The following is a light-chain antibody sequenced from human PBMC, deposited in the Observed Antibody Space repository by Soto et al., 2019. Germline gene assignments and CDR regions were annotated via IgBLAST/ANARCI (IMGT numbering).Light chain of an antibody. CDR2: EVS. CDR1: SSDVGGYNY. Sequence: QSALTQPASVSGSPGQSITISCTGTSSDVGGYNYVSWYQQHPGKVPKLMIFEVSNRPSGISNRFSGSKSGNTASLTISVLQAEDEAYYYCSSYATTNTHTPVIFGGGTKLTVL. CDR3: SSYATTNTHTPVI. J-gene: IGLJ2*01. V-gene: IGLV2-14*01.